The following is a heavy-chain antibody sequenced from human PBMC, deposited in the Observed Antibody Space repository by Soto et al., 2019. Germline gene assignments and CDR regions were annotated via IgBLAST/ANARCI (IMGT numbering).Heavy chain of an antibody. J-gene: IGHJ6*02. D-gene: IGHD3-22*01. CDR2: IYYSGST. Sequence: QVQLQESGPGLVKPSETLSLTCTVSGGSISSYYWSWIRQPPGKGLEWIGYIYYSGSTNYNPSLKSRVTISVDTSKNQFSLKLSSVNAADTAVYYCARIPIYYDSSGYLNYYGIDVWGQGTTVNVSS. V-gene: IGHV4-59*08. CDR3: ARIPIYYDSSGYLNYYGIDV. CDR1: GGSISSYY.